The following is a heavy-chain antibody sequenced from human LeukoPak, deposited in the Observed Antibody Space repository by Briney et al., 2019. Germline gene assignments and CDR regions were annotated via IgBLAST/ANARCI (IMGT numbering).Heavy chain of an antibody. D-gene: IGHD2-2*01. J-gene: IGHJ5*02. CDR3: ARGVMREDIVVVPAATVWFDP. Sequence: SETLSLTCAVYGGSFSGYYWSWIRQPPGKGLEWIGEINHSGSTNYNPSLKSRVTISVDTSENQFSLKLSSVTAADTAVYYCARGVMREDIVVVPAATVWFDPWGQGTLVTVSS. CDR1: GGSFSGYY. V-gene: IGHV4-34*01. CDR2: INHSGST.